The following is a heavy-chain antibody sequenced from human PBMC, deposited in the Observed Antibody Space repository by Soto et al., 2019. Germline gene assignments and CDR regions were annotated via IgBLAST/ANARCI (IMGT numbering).Heavy chain of an antibody. J-gene: IGHJ6*02. CDR1: GFTFSNAW. CDR3: TTDQAGGYFYYFGVVV. Sequence: KSGGSLRLSCAASGFTFSNAWMSWVRQAPGKGLEWVGRIRSKGDGETTDYAAPVRGRFTIPRDDSKNTFFLQMNSLKAEDTAVYYCTTDQAGGYFYYFGVVVWGQGTTVTVSS. D-gene: IGHD2-15*01. CDR2: IRSKGDGETT. V-gene: IGHV3-15*01.